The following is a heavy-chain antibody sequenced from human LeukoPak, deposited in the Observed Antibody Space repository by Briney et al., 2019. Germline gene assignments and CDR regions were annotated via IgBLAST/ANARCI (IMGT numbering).Heavy chain of an antibody. CDR3: ARDHSRYSSGGFDP. J-gene: IGHJ5*02. CDR1: GFTFSNYN. D-gene: IGHD6-19*01. Sequence: TGGSLRLSCAASGFTFSNYNMNWVRQAPGKGLEWVSSTSSSSTYIYYADSLKGRFTISRDNAKNSLYLQMNSLRAEDTAVYYCARDHSRYSSGGFDPWGQGTLVTVSS. V-gene: IGHV3-21*01. CDR2: TSSSSTYI.